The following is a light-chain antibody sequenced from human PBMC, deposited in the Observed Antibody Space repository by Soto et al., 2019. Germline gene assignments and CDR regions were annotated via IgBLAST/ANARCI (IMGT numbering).Light chain of an antibody. CDR3: MQGTQFLQT. CDR1: QSLVHSDGNTY. J-gene: IGKJ1*01. CDR2: KIS. V-gene: IGKV2-24*01. Sequence: DIVMTQTPLSSPVTLGQPASISFKSSQSLVHSDGNTYLSWLQQRPGQPPRVLIYKISNRFSGVPERLSGSGAGKYLTLKTSRVEAEDVGVYYCMQGTQFLQTLGQGTKGDIK.